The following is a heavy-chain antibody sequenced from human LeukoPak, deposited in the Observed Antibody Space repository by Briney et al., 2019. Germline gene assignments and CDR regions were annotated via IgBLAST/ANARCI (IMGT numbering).Heavy chain of an antibody. CDR1: GFTFSSFA. D-gene: IGHD2-2*01. CDR3: AKDGALSTSWYFYCDY. Sequence: GGSLRLSCAASGFTFSSFAMSWVRQAPGKGLEWVSTITDSGDTTYSADSVKGRFTISRDNTKNTLYLQMNSLRAEDTAVYYCAKDGALSTSWYFYCDYWGQGTLVTVSS. J-gene: IGHJ4*02. CDR2: ITDSGDTT. V-gene: IGHV3-23*01.